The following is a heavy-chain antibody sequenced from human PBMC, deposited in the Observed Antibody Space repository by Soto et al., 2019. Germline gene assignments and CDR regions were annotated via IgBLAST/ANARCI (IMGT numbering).Heavy chain of an antibody. CDR1: GLTLDTYA. CDR2: SSYNGNDN. Sequence: GGSLRLSCEASGLTLDTYAMYWVRQAPGKGLEWVAVSSYNGNDNYYADSVKGRFTIFRDNPKNTVTLQMNSLRLGDTAVYYCALDAQPSTHNEQYNFFDPWGQGTLVTVSS. D-gene: IGHD3-3*01. V-gene: IGHV3-30-3*01. CDR3: ALDAQPSTHNEQYNFFDP. J-gene: IGHJ5*02.